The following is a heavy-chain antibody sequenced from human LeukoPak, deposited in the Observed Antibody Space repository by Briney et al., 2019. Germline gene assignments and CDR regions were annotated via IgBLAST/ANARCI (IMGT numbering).Heavy chain of an antibody. Sequence: PGGSLRLSCAASGFNFSNFAINWFRQAPGKGLEWVSAISVNGDTTYYADSVKGRFIISRDNSKNTLFLQMDSLRVDDTALYYCAKRLYCSSTTCYGFDHWGQGTLVTVSS. J-gene: IGHJ4*02. CDR1: GFNFSNFA. CDR2: ISVNGDTT. V-gene: IGHV3-23*01. CDR3: AKRLYCSSTTCYGFDH. D-gene: IGHD2-2*01.